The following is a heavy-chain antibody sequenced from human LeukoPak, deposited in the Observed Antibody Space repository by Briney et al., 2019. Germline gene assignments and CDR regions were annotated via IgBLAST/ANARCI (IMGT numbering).Heavy chain of an antibody. CDR3: ARGGGWSCFDY. CDR2: IYYSGST. V-gene: IGHV4-31*03. CDR1: GVSISRGVYY. J-gene: IGHJ4*02. Sequence: SETLSLTRTVSGVSISRGVYYWSWIRHRPGKGLEWIRYIYYSGSTYYNPSLKSRVTISVDTSKNQFSLKLRYVTAADKAVYCCARGGGWSCFDYWGQGTLVTVSS. D-gene: IGHD2-15*01.